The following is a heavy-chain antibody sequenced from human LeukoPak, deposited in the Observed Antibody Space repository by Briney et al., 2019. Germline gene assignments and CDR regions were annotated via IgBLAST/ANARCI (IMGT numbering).Heavy chain of an antibody. CDR2: INAGNGNT. Sequence: ASVKVTCKASGYTFTSYAMHWVRQAPGQRLEWMGWINAGNGNTKYSQKFQGRVTITRDTSASTAYMELSSLRSEDTAVYYCARPTGYSSSWYNYWGQGTLVTVSS. J-gene: IGHJ4*02. V-gene: IGHV1-3*01. D-gene: IGHD6-13*01. CDR1: GYTFTSYA. CDR3: ARPTGYSSSWYNY.